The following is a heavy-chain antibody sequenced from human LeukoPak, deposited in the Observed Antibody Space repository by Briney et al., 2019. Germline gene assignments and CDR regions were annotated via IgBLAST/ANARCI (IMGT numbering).Heavy chain of an antibody. Sequence: PGGSLRLSCAASGFTISSYSMNWVRQAPGKGLEWVSSISSSSSYIYYADSVKGRFTISRDNAKNSLYLQMNSLRAEDTAVYYCARYYGSGSHWYFDLWGRGTLVTVSS. J-gene: IGHJ2*01. D-gene: IGHD3-10*01. CDR1: GFTISSYS. V-gene: IGHV3-21*01. CDR2: ISSSSSYI. CDR3: ARYYGSGSHWYFDL.